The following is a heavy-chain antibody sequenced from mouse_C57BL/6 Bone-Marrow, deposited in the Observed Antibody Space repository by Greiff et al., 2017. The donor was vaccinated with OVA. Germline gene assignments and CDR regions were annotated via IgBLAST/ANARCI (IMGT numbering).Heavy chain of an antibody. V-gene: IGHV1-78*01. CDR1: GYTFTDHT. J-gene: IGHJ4*01. CDR3: ARRVDYYAMDY. Sequence: QVQLQQPDAELVKPGASVKISCKVSGYTFTDHTIHWLKQRPEQGLEWIGYIYPRDGSTKYNEKFKGKATLTADKSSSTAYMQLNSLTSEDSAFYFCARRVDYYAMDYWGQGTSVPVSS. CDR2: IYPRDGST. D-gene: IGHD1-1*01.